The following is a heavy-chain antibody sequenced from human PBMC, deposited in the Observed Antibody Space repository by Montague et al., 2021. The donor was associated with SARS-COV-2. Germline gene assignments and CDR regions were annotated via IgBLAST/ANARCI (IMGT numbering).Heavy chain of an antibody. V-gene: IGHV4-4*07. D-gene: IGHD1-14*01. CDR2: IYTSGST. CDR1: GGSISSYY. CDR3: ARGSFGMGAFDI. J-gene: IGHJ3*02. Sequence: SETLSLTCTVSGGSISSYYWSWIRQPAGKGLEWIGLIYTSGSTNYNPSLKSRVTMSLDTSKNQFSLKLRSVTAADTAVYYCARGSFGMGAFDIWGQGKMVTVSS.